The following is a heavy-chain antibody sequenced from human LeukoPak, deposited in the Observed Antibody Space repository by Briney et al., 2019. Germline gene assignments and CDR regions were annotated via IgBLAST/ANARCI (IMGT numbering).Heavy chain of an antibody. Sequence: SETLSLTCAVYGGSFSGYYWSWIRQPPGKGLEWIGEINHSGSTNYNPSLKSRVTISVDTSKNQFSLKLSSVTAADTAVYYCARRLRYFDCFDYWGQGTLVTVSS. CDR2: INHSGST. CDR1: GGSFSGYY. V-gene: IGHV4-34*01. J-gene: IGHJ4*02. CDR3: ARRLRYFDCFDY. D-gene: IGHD3-9*01.